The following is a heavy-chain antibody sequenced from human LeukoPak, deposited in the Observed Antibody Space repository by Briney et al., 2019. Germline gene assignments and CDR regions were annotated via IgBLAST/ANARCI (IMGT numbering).Heavy chain of an antibody. CDR3: ASRNDILTGYVFDF. CDR2: IYYSGST. D-gene: IGHD3-9*01. Sequence: SATLSLTCTVSGGSISSYYWSWIRQPPGKGLEWIGSIYYSGSTSYNPSLKSRVTISVDTSKNQFSLKLTSVTAADTAVYYCASRNDILTGYVFDFWGQGTLVTVSS. CDR1: GGSISSYY. J-gene: IGHJ4*02. V-gene: IGHV4-59*05.